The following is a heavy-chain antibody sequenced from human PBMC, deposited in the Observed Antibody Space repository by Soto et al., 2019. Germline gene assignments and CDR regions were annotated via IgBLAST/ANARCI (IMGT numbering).Heavy chain of an antibody. CDR1: GGTFSSYA. CDR2: IIPIFGTA. J-gene: IGHJ3*02. CDR3: ATRGTYYYDSSCYDAFDI. Sequence: QVQLVQSGAEVKKPGSSVKVSCKASGGTFSSYAISWVRQAPGQGLEWMGGIIPIFGTANYVQKFQGRVTITADESPSTAYMELNSLRSEDTAVYYCATRGTYYYDSSCYDAFDIWGQGTMVTVSS. V-gene: IGHV1-69*01. D-gene: IGHD3-22*01.